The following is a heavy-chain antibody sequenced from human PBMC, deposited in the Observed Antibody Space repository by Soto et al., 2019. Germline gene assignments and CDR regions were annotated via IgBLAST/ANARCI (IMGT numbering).Heavy chain of an antibody. D-gene: IGHD3-16*01. J-gene: IGHJ4*02. Sequence: QVQLVESGGGVVQPGRSLRLSCAASGFTFSSYGMHWVRQAPGKGLEWVAVISYDGSNKYYADSVKGRFTISRDNSKNTLYLQMNSLRAEDTAVYYCAKGSTFGGVNILAYWGQGTLVTVSS. V-gene: IGHV3-30*18. CDR3: AKGSTFGGVNILAY. CDR2: ISYDGSNK. CDR1: GFTFSSYG.